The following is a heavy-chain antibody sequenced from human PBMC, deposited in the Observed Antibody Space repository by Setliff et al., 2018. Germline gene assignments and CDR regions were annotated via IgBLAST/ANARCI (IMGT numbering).Heavy chain of an antibody. CDR2: IQTSGTT. V-gene: IGHV4-4*08. J-gene: IGHJ4*02. CDR3: ARGSYYDSSGYSPDFFDY. Sequence: KPSETLSLTCTVSGGSISRYHWSWIRQHPGKGLEWIGYIQTSGTTNYNPSLKSRVTISVDTSKNQFSLRLKSVTAADTDVYYCARGSYYDSSGYSPDFFDYWGQGTLVTVSS. D-gene: IGHD3-22*01. CDR1: GGSISRYH.